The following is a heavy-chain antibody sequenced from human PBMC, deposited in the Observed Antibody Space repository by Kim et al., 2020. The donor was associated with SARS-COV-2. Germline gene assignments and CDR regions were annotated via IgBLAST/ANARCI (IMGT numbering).Heavy chain of an antibody. Sequence: GGSLRLSCAASGFTFSSYAMSWVRQAPGKGLEWVSAISGSGGSTYYADSVKGRFTISRDNSKNTLYLQMNRRRAEDTAVYYCAKDRTLYYDFWSGYDRPRAGVDVWGHGPPVTVSS. CDR2: ISGSGGST. CDR1: GFTFSSYA. J-gene: IGHJ6*02. D-gene: IGHD3-3*01. CDR3: AKDRTLYYDFWSGYDRPRAGVDV. V-gene: IGHV3-23*01.